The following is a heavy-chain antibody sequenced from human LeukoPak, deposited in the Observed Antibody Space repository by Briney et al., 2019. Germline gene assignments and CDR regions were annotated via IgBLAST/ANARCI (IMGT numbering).Heavy chain of an antibody. V-gene: IGHV3-9*01. J-gene: IGHJ5*02. CDR3: AKDGFDP. CDR1: GFTFDDYA. CDR2: ISWNSGSI. Sequence: GGSLRLSCAASGFTFDDYAMHWVRHAPGKGLEWVSGISWNSGSIGYADSVKGRFTISRDNAKNSLYLQMNSLRAEDTALYYCAKDGFDPWGQGTLVTVSS.